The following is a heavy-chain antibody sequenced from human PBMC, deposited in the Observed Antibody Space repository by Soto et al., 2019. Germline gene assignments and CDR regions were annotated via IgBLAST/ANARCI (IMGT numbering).Heavy chain of an antibody. CDR1: GFTFSSYG. J-gene: IGHJ3*02. CDR3: AKMIGEHDAFYI. CDR2: ISYDGSNK. Sequence: GGSLRLSCAASGFTFSSYGMHWVRQAPGKGLEWVAVISYDGSNKYYADSVKGRFTISRDNSKNTLYLQMNSLRAEDTAVYYCAKMIGEHDAFYIWGQGTMVTVSS. D-gene: IGHD2-21*01. V-gene: IGHV3-30*18.